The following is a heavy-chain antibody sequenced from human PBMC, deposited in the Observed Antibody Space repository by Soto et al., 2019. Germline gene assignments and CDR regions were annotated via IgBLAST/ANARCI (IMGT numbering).Heavy chain of an antibody. CDR3: AKVMVRGVLEIASYYYGMDV. CDR1: GFTFSSYG. CDR2: ISYDGSNK. D-gene: IGHD3-10*01. V-gene: IGHV3-30*18. J-gene: IGHJ6*02. Sequence: QVQLVESGGGVVQPGRSLRLSCAASGFTFSSYGMHWVRQAPGKGLEWVAVISYDGSNKYYADSVKGRFTISRDNSKNTLYPQMNSLRAEDTAVYYCAKVMVRGVLEIASYYYGMDVWGQGTTVTVSS.